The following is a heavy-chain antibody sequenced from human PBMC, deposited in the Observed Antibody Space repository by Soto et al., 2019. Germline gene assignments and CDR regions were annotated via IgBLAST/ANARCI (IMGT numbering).Heavy chain of an antibody. D-gene: IGHD1-26*01. CDR1: GYTFTSYG. CDR2: ISANNGNT. Sequence: QVQLGQYGAEVKKPGASVKVSCKASGYTFTSYGITWVRQAPGQGLEWMGWISANNGNTHYVQKLQGRVTMTTDTSTSTAYMELSSLRSDDTAVYYCARDRGSYALDYRGQVTLVTVSS. J-gene: IGHJ4*02. CDR3: ARDRGSYALDY. V-gene: IGHV1-18*01.